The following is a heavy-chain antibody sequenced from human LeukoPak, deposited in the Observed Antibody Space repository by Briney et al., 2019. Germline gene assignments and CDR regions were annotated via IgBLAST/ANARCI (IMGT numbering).Heavy chain of an antibody. CDR1: GDSVSSKSAS. CDR3: ARNTPDFGTHQRFDP. V-gene: IGHV6-1*01. D-gene: IGHD3-10*01. J-gene: IGHJ5*02. CDR2: TYYRSKWYN. Sequence: SQTLSLTCAISGDSVSSKSASWNWIRQSPSRGLEWLGRTYYRSKWYNDYAVSVKGRITINPATSKNQFSLQLNSLTPEDTAVYYCARNTPDFGTHQRFDPWGQGTLVTVSS.